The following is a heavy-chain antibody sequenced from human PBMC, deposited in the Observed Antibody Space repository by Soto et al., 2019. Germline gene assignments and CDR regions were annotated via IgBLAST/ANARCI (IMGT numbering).Heavy chain of an antibody. J-gene: IGHJ4*02. D-gene: IGHD2-2*01. Sequence: LSLTCTVSGGSINSYYWSWIRQSPGKGLEWIGYVYYSGTTYYNPSLQSRVTISVDTSKKQFSLKVRSVTAADTAIYFCARAGSTWRYFFEYWGQGSLVTVSS. CDR2: VYYSGTT. CDR1: GGSINSYY. V-gene: IGHV4-59*01. CDR3: ARAGSTWRYFFEY.